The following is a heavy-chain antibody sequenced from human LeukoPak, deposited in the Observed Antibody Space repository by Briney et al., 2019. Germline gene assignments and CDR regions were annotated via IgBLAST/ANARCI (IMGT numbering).Heavy chain of an antibody. CDR2: IYSGGST. V-gene: IGHV3-53*04. Sequence: PGGSLRLSCAASGFTVSSNYMSWVRQALGKGLEWVSVIYSGGSTYYADSVKGRFTISRHNSKNTLYLQMNSLRAEDTAVYYCARCLHGHLDYWGQGTLVTVSS. CDR1: GFTVSSNY. CDR3: ARCLHGHLDY. J-gene: IGHJ4*02.